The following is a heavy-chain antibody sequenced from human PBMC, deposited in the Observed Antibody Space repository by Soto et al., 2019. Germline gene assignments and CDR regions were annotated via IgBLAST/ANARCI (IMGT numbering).Heavy chain of an antibody. CDR3: ARGPMSDSPLCSH. V-gene: IGHV4-34*01. CDR2: ISHSGST. D-gene: IGHD3-10*02. J-gene: IGHJ4*02. Sequence: QVQVKQWGAGVLKPSETLSLTCGVYGGSFSGYYWTWLRQPPGKGLEWIEEISHSGSTDYNPSLWGRVTISIDASKNHLSLNLNSVTAADTAVYYCARGPMSDSPLCSHWGQGILVTVSS. CDR1: GGSFSGYY.